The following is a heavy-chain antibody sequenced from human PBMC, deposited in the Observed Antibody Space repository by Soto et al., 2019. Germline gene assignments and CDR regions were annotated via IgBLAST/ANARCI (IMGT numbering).Heavy chain of an antibody. Sequence: GGSLRLSCPAAGFTFSSYAMSCVRQAPGKGLEWVSAISGSGGSTWHADSVKGRFTISRDNSKNTLYLQMNSLRAEDTAVYYCAKGYSSGWPRAYYFDYWGQGTLVTVSS. CDR2: ISGSGGST. CDR3: AKGYSSGWPRAYYFDY. D-gene: IGHD6-19*01. J-gene: IGHJ4*02. CDR1: GFTFSSYA. V-gene: IGHV3-23*01.